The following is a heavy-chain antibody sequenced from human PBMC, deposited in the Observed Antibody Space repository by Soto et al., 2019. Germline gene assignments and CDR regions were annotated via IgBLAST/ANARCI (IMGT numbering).Heavy chain of an antibody. Sequence: GGSLRLSCTASGFTFGDYAMSWFRQAPGKGLEWVGFIRSKAYGGTTEYAASVKGRFTISRDDSKSIAYLQMNSLKTEDTAVYYCTRGTIFVVVVAATGPRRHDAFDIWGQGTMVTVSS. D-gene: IGHD2-15*01. CDR3: TRGTIFVVVVAATGPRRHDAFDI. CDR1: GFTFGDYA. CDR2: IRSKAYGGTT. V-gene: IGHV3-49*03. J-gene: IGHJ3*02.